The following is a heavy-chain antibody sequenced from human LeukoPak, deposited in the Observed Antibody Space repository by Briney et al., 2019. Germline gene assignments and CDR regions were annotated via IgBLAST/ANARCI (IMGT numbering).Heavy chain of an antibody. D-gene: IGHD5-12*01. V-gene: IGHV4-59*01. CDR3: ARDRRGATDY. J-gene: IGHJ4*02. CDR2: IYYSGST. Sequence: SETLSLTCTVSGGSISSYYWSWIRQPPGKGLEWIGYIYYSGSTNYNTSLKSRVTISVDTSKNQFSLTLSSVTAADTAVYYCARDRRGATDYWGQGTLVTVSS. CDR1: GGSISSYY.